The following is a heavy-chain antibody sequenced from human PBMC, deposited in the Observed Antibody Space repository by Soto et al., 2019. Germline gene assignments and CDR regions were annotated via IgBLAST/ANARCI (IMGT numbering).Heavy chain of an antibody. J-gene: IGHJ4*02. Sequence: EVQLLESGGGLVQPGGSLSLSCAASGFTFSSYAMSWVRQAPGKGLEWVSAISGSGGSTYYADSVKGRFTISRDNSKNTLYLQMNSLRAEDTAVYYCASYTMGRYWPVIDYWGQGPLVTVSS. CDR2: ISGSGGST. CDR1: GFTFSSYA. CDR3: ASYTMGRYWPVIDY. D-gene: IGHD2-15*01. V-gene: IGHV3-23*01.